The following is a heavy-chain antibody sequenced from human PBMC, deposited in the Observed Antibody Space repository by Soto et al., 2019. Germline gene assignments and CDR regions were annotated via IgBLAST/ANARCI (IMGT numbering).Heavy chain of an antibody. J-gene: IGHJ4*02. V-gene: IGHV4-31*03. D-gene: IGHD6-19*01. CDR2: IYYSGST. CDR3: ARASKQTGYSSGWTQRGYFDY. Sequence: SETLSLTCTVSGGSISSGGYYWSWIRQHPGKGLEWIGYIYYSGSTYYNPSLTSRVTISVDTSKNQFSLKLSSVPAADTAVYYCARASKQTGYSSGWTQRGYFDYWGQGTLVTVSS. CDR1: GGSISSGGYY.